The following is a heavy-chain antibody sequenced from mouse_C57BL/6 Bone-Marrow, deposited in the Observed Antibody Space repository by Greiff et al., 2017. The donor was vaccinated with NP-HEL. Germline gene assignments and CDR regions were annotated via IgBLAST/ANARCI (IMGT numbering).Heavy chain of an antibody. J-gene: IGHJ3*01. Sequence: QVQLQQPGAELVRPGTSVKLSCKASGYTFTSYWMPWVKQRPGQGLEWIGVIDPSDSSTNYTHKFKGKATLTVDTSASTAYMQLSSLTSEDAAVYCCARVSTMVKWFAYWGQGTLVTVSA. CDR1: GYTFTSYW. V-gene: IGHV1-59*01. D-gene: IGHD2-2*01. CDR2: IDPSDSST. CDR3: ARVSTMVKWFAY.